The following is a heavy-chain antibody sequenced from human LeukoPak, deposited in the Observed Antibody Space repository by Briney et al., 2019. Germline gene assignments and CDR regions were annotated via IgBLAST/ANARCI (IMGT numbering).Heavy chain of an antibody. D-gene: IGHD5-12*01. CDR1: GYTFTSYG. V-gene: IGHV1-18*01. CDR3: ARVGSGYDRDYYYYGMDV. CDR2: ISAYNGNT. Sequence: ASVKVSCKASGYTFTSYGISRVRQAPGQGLEWMGWISAYNGNTNYAQKLQGRVTMTTDTSTSTAYMELRSLRSDDTAVYYCARVGSGYDRDYYYYGMDVWGQGTTVTVSS. J-gene: IGHJ6*02.